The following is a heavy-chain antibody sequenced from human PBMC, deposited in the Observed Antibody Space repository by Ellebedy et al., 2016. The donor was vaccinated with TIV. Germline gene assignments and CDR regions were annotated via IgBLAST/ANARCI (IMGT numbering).Heavy chain of an antibody. CDR1: GFTVANNH. CDR3: AREPVPTWAFDS. CDR2: FYPDGGT. V-gene: IGHV3-66*01. D-gene: IGHD4-11*01. J-gene: IGHJ4*02. Sequence: GESLKISCAVSGFTVANNHMSWVRQAPGKGLQWVSDFYPDGGTYYHGSVKGRFTISRDNSKNTLFLQMNSLTAEDTAVYFCAREPVPTWAFDSWGQGTLVTVSS.